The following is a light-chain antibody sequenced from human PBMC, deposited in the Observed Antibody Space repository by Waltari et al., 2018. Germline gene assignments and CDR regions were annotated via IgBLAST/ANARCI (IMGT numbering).Light chain of an antibody. CDR3: SSYTSSSTLV. V-gene: IGLV2-14*01. Sequence: QSALTQPASVSGSPGQSITISCTGTSSDAGGYNYVSWYQQHPGKAPKLKIYEVSNRPSGVSNRVSGSKSGNTASLTIAGLQAEDEADYYCSSYTSSSTLVFGGGTKLTVL. CDR2: EVS. J-gene: IGLJ3*02. CDR1: SSDAGGYNY.